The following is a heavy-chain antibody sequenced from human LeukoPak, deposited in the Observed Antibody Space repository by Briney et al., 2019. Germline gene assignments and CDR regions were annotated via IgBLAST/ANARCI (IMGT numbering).Heavy chain of an antibody. CDR1: GFTFTIHA. D-gene: IGHD1-14*01. V-gene: IGHV3-23*01. CDR3: ARVNPNRNALDL. J-gene: IGHJ3*01. CDR2: ISGNGGTT. Sequence: GGSLRLSCAASGFTFTIHAMSWVRQAPGKGLEWVSAISGNGGTTYYADSVKGRFTISRDNSKNTLYLQMSSLRDEDTAVYYCARVNPNRNALDLWGQGTMVTISS.